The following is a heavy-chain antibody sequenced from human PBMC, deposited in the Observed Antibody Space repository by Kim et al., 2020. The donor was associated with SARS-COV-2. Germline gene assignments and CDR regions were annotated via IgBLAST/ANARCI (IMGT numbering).Heavy chain of an antibody. Sequence: SETLSLTCAVYGGSFSGYYWSWIRQPPGKGLEWIGEINHSGSTNYNPSLKSRVTISVDTFKNQFSLKLSSVTAADTAVYYCARGENSSSWYGRRYYFDYLGQGTVDNVSS. V-gene: IGHV4-34*01. J-gene: IGHJ4*02. CDR3: ARGENSSSWYGRRYYFDY. D-gene: IGHD6-13*01. CDR1: GGSFSGYY. CDR2: INHSGST.